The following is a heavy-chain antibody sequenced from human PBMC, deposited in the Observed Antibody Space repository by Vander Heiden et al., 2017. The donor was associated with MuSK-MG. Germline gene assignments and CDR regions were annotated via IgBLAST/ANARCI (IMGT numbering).Heavy chain of an antibody. Sequence: QLQLQESGPGLVKPSETLSLTCSVSGGSISSTTSYWGWVRQPPGKGLEWIGSIFYTGSTYYNPSLKRPVTISVDRSRNKFSLRLSSVTAADTAVYFCARHPGGYCASDSCYTGGYFQNWGQGILVTVSS. CDR2: IFYTGST. J-gene: IGHJ1*01. V-gene: IGHV4-39*01. D-gene: IGHD2-2*02. CDR1: GGSISSTTSY. CDR3: ARHPGGYCASDSCYTGGYFQN.